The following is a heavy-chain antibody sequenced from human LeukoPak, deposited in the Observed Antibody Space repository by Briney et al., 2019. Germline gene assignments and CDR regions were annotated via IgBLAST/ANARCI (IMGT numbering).Heavy chain of an antibody. Sequence: SETLSLTCAVYGGSFSGYYWSWIRQPPGKGLEWIGEINHSGSTNYNPSLKSRVTISVDTSKNQFSLKLSSVTPADTAVYFCASMTTVTMYSYYFDSWGQGTLVTVSS. CDR2: INHSGST. CDR1: GGSFSGYY. D-gene: IGHD4-17*01. V-gene: IGHV4-34*01. J-gene: IGHJ4*02. CDR3: ASMTTVTMYSYYFDS.